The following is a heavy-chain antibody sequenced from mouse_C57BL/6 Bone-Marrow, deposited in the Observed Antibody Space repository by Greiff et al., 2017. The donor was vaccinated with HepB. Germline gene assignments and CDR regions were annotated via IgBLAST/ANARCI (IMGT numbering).Heavy chain of an antibody. CDR1: GFTFSDYY. J-gene: IGHJ2*01. CDR2: ISNGGGST. V-gene: IGHV5-12*01. D-gene: IGHD1-1*01. CDR3: ARESVPYGSSYGYFDY. Sequence: DVHLVESGGGLVQPGGSLKLSCAASGFTFSDYYMYWVRQTPEKRLEWVAYISNGGGSTYYPDTVKGRFTISRDNAKNTLYLQMSRLKSEDTAMYYCARESVPYGSSYGYFDYWGQGTTLTVSS.